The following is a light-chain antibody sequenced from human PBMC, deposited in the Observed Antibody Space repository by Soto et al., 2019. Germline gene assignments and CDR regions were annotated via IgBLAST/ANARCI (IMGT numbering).Light chain of an antibody. CDR1: QSLLSSNGFTY. Sequence: IVMTQSPLYLPVTPGEPASISCRSSQSLLSSNGFTYFDWYVQKPGQSPQVLIYWGSNRASGVPDRFSGTVSGTDFTLKISRVETEDVGVYYCMQDLQIPYTFGQGTKLDIK. CDR2: WGS. V-gene: IGKV2-28*01. J-gene: IGKJ2*01. CDR3: MQDLQIPYT.